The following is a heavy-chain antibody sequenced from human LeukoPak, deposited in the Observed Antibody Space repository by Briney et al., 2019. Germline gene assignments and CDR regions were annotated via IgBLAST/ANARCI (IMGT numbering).Heavy chain of an antibody. CDR2: ISSSGSTI. J-gene: IGHJ4*02. CDR1: VFTFNSYE. CDR3: ARGGYYFDY. Sequence: GGSLRLSCAASVFTFNSYEMHWVRQAPGKGLEWVSYISSSGSTIYYADSVKGRFTISRDNAKNSLYLQMNSLRAEDTAVYYCARGGYYFDYWGQGTLVTVSS. V-gene: IGHV3-48*03.